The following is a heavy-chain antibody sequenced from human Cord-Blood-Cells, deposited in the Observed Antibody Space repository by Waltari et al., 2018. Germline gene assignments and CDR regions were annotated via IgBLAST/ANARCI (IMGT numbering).Heavy chain of an antibody. J-gene: IGHJ3*02. CDR2: INHSGST. CDR3: ARPLGLGGSSYAFDI. CDR1: GGSFSGYY. D-gene: IGHD6-6*01. V-gene: IGHV4-34*01. Sequence: QVQLQQWGAGLLKPSETLSLTCAVYGGSFSGYYWSWIRQPPGKGLGWIGEINHSGSTNYNPSLKSRVTISVDTSKNQFSLKLSSVTAADTAVYYCARPLGLGGSSYAFDIWGQGTMVTVSS.